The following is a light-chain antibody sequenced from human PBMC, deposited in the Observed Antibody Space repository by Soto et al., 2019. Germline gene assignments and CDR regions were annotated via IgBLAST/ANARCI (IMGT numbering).Light chain of an antibody. CDR3: QQYDNLPLT. CDR2: AAS. Sequence: IQMTQSPSSLSASVGARVTITSRASQGISNYLAWYQQKPGKVPKLMIYAASTLQSGVPSKFSGTGFGTDFSFTIINLQPEDIATYYCQQYDNLPLTFGGGTKVDI. V-gene: IGKV1-27*01. CDR1: QGISNY. J-gene: IGKJ4*01.